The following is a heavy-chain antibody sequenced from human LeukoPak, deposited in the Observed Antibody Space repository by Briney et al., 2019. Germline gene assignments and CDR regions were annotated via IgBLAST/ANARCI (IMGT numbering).Heavy chain of an antibody. J-gene: IGHJ6*04. V-gene: IGHV4-34*01. D-gene: IGHD1-1*01. Sequence: SETLSLTCAVYGGSFSGYYWSWIRQPPGKGLEWIGEINHSGSTNYNPSLKRRVTISVDTSKNQFSLKLSSVTAADTAVYYCARVSTRKRRTYGRVVWGKGTTVTVSS. CDR2: INHSGST. CDR3: ARVSTRKRRTYGRVV. CDR1: GGSFSGYY.